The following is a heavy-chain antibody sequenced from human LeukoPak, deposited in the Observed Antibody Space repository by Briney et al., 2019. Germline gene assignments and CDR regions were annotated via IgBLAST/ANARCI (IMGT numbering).Heavy chain of an antibody. CDR3: ARLKKVLRYFDWLSYYYMDV. V-gene: IGHV4-39*07. CDR1: GGSIRSSSYY. CDR2: INHSGST. Sequence: PSETLSLTCTVSGGSIRSSSYYWSWIRQPPGKGLEWIGEINHSGSTNYNPSLKSRVTISVDTSKNQFSLKLSSVTAADTAVYYCARLKKVLRYFDWLSYYYMDVWGKGTTVTVSS. D-gene: IGHD3-9*01. J-gene: IGHJ6*03.